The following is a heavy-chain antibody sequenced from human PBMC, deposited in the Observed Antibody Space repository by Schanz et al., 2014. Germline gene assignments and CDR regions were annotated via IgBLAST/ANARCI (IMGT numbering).Heavy chain of an antibody. J-gene: IGHJ6*02. CDR1: GFTFSRYW. CDR3: ARLSNYYGSGSTYYYYAMEV. D-gene: IGHD3-10*01. Sequence: EVQLVESGGGFVQPGGSLRLTCAASGFTFSRYWMHWVRQAPGMGLVWVSRISSDGSSTTNADSVKGRFTISRDNAKNTLYLQMNSLRAEDTAVYYCARLSNYYGSGSTYYYYAMEVWGQGTTENVSS. V-gene: IGHV3-74*01. CDR2: ISSDGSST.